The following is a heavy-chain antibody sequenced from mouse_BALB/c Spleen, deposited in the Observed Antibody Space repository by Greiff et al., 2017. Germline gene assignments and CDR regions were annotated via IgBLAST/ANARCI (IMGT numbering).Heavy chain of an antibody. CDR1: GYTFTSYT. CDR2: INPSSGYT. J-gene: IGHJ3*01. Sequence: VQLQQSGAELARPGASVKMSCKASGYTFTSYTMHWVKQRPGQGLEWIGYINPSSGYTNYNQKFKDKATLTADKSSSTAYMQLSSLTSEDSAVYYCARTAYDGAGLAYWGQGTLVTVSA. CDR3: ARTAYDGAGLAY. V-gene: IGHV1-4*01. D-gene: IGHD2-14*01.